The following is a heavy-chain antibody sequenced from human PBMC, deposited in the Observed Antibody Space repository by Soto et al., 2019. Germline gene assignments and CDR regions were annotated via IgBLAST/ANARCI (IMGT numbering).Heavy chain of an antibody. Sequence: ASVKVSCKASGYTFTIYGISWVLQAPGQGLEWMGWISAYNGNTNYAQKLQGRVTMTTDTSTSTAYMELRSLRSDDTAVYYCARESGDSRSKYNWFDPWGQGTLVTVS. CDR1: GYTFTIYG. CDR2: ISAYNGNT. CDR3: ARESGDSRSKYNWFDP. D-gene: IGHD4-17*01. V-gene: IGHV1-18*01. J-gene: IGHJ5*02.